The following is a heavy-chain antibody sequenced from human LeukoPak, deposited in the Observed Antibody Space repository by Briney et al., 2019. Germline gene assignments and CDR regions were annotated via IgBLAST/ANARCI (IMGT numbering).Heavy chain of an antibody. J-gene: IGHJ4*02. CDR1: GGSFRSSA. CDR3: VICSGGSCYPLYYFDY. D-gene: IGHD2-15*01. CDR2: VIPVFAAT. V-gene: IGHV1-69*13. Sequence: ASVKVSCKASGGSFRSSAISWLRQAPGQGLEWMGGVIPVFAATHYAQRFQGRVTITSDESTSTAYMELNSLRSEDTAVYYCVICSGGSCYPLYYFDYWGQGTLVTVSS.